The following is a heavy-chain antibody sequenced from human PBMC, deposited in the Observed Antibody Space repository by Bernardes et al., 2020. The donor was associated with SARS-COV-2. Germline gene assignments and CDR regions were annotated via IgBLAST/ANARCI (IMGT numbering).Heavy chain of an antibody. J-gene: IGHJ6*02. CDR1: GFTFSSSG. Sequence: GGSLCLSCAASGFTFSSSGMHWVRQAPGPGLAWVAVIWYDGRNQYYADSVKGRFTISRDNSKNTLYLQMNSLRAEDTAVYYCARVLAYYYAMDVWGQGTTVTVSS. D-gene: IGHD2-8*02. V-gene: IGHV3-33*01. CDR2: IWYDGRNQ. CDR3: ARVLAYYYAMDV.